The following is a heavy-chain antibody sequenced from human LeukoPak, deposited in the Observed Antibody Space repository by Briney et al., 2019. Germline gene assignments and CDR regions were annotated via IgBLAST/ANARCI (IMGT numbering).Heavy chain of an antibody. V-gene: IGHV3-9*01. CDR1: GFIFNNYA. CDR2: ISWNSGTI. CDR3: VRGQGGPAE. J-gene: IGHJ4*02. D-gene: IGHD1-26*01. Sequence: GGSLRLSCAGSGFIFNNYAMHWVRQPPGKGLEWVSGISWNSGTIDYADSVRGRFTISRDNAKNVLYLQMNSLRVEDTATYYCVRGQGGPAEWGQGTLVTVSS.